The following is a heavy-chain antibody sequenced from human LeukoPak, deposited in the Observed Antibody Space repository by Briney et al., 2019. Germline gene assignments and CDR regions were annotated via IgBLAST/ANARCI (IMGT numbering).Heavy chain of an antibody. V-gene: IGHV4-39*07. Sequence: SETLSLTCSVSIGSIGSNTYYWGWIRQPPGKGLEWIGSINYSGSTYYNPSLKSRVTISVDTSKNQFSLKLSSVTAADTAAYYCAMPYYYDSSGYYYSFDYWGQGTLVTVSS. CDR1: IGSIGSNTYY. CDR3: AMPYYYDSSGYYYSFDY. J-gene: IGHJ4*02. D-gene: IGHD3-22*01. CDR2: INYSGST.